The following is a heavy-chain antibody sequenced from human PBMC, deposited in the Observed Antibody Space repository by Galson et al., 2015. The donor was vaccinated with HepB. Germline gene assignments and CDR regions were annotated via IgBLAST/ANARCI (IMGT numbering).Heavy chain of an antibody. CDR2: TYYRSKWYN. CDR3: ARDLPGPLEWGESRDDY. CDR1: GDSVSSNSAA. J-gene: IGHJ4*02. V-gene: IGHV6-1*01. D-gene: IGHD3-3*01. Sequence: CAISGDSVSSNSAAWNWIRQSPSRGLEWLGRTYYRSKWYNDYAVSVKSRITINPDTSKNQFSLKLSSVTAADTAVYYCARDLPGPLEWGESRDDYWGQGTLVTVSS.